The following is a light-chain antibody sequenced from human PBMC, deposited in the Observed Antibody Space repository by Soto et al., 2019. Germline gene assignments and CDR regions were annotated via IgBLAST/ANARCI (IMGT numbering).Light chain of an antibody. CDR3: AAWDDSLNTYV. CDR1: SFNIGTYN. J-gene: IGLJ1*01. V-gene: IGLV1-44*01. CDR2: NNN. Sequence: QSVLTQPTSASGTPGQRVTISCSGSSFNIGTYNVNWYRQLPGTAPKLLIHNNNERPSGVPDRFSGSKSGTSASLAISGLQSEDEADYYCAAWDDSLNTYVFGIGTKATVL.